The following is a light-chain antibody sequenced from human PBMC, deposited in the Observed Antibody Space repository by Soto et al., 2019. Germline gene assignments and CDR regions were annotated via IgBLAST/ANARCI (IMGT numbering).Light chain of an antibody. CDR2: GAS. CDR3: QQYGSSRPST. V-gene: IGKV3-20*01. CDR1: QSFSSSY. Sequence: EIVLTQSPGTLSLSPGERATLSCRASQSFSSSYLAWYQQKPGQAPRLLIYGASSRATGIPDRFSGSGSGTDFTLTISRLEPEDFAVYYCQQYGSSRPSTFGQGTKLDIK. J-gene: IGKJ1*01.